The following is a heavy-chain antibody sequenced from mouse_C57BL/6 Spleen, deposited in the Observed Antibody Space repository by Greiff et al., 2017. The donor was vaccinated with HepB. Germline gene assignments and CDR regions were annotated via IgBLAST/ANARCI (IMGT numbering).Heavy chain of an antibody. V-gene: IGHV1-61*01. CDR2: IYPSDSET. J-gene: IGHJ2*01. CDR3: ARDGSSYGNFDY. D-gene: IGHD1-1*01. Sequence: QVQLQQPGAELVRPGSSVKLSCKASGYTFTSYWMDWVKQRPGQGLEWIGNIYPSDSETHYNQKFKDKATLTVDKSSSTAYMQLSSLTSEDSAVYYCARDGSSYGNFDYWGQGTTLTVSS. CDR1: GYTFTSYW.